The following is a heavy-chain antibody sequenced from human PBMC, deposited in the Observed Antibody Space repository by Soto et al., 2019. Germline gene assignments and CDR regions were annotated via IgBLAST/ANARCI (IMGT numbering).Heavy chain of an antibody. CDR1: GFTFSSYW. J-gene: IGHJ6*02. CDR3: AREGAGSYWGFAPDYYGMDV. Sequence: GGSLRLSCAASGFTFSSYWMSWVRQAPGKGLEWVANIKQDGSEKYYVDSVKGRFTISRDNAKNSLYLQMNSLRAEDTAVYYCAREGAGSYWGFAPDYYGMDVWGQGTTVTVSS. V-gene: IGHV3-7*05. D-gene: IGHD1-26*01. CDR2: IKQDGSEK.